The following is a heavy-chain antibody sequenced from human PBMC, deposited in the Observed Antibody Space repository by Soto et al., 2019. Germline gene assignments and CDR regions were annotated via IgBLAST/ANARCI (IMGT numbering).Heavy chain of an antibody. Sequence: SETLCLTYAVYGGSFSGYYGTWIRQPPGTGLEWIGEINHSGSTNYNPSLKSRVTISVDTSKNQFSLKLTSVTAADTAVYYCARDKITSLFDYWGQGTLVTVSS. J-gene: IGHJ4*02. V-gene: IGHV4-34*01. CDR3: ARDKITSLFDY. CDR2: INHSGST. CDR1: GGSFSGYY. D-gene: IGHD3-10*01.